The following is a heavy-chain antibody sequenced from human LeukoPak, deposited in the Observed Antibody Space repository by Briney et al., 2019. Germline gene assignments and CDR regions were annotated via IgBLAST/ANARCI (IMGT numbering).Heavy chain of an antibody. CDR2: ISSSGSTI. J-gene: IGHJ6*04. V-gene: IGHV3-48*03. Sequence: GGSLRLSSAASGFTFSSYEMNWVRQAPGKGLEWVSHISSSGSTIYYADSVKGRFTISRDNAKNSLYLQMNSLRAEDTAVYYCAELGITMIGGVWGKGTTVTISS. D-gene: IGHD3-10*02. CDR1: GFTFSSYE. CDR3: AELGITMIGGV.